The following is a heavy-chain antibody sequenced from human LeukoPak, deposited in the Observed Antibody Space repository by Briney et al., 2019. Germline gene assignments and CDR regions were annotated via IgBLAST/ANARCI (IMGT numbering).Heavy chain of an antibody. J-gene: IGHJ5*02. CDR3: ARDRSGIVVVPAAIGGVHWFDP. V-gene: IGHV1-69*13. D-gene: IGHD2-2*01. CDR2: IIPIFGTA. CDR1: GYTFTSYG. Sequence: SVKVSCKASGYTFTSYGISWVRQAPGQGLEWMGGIIPIFGTANYAQKFQGRVTITADESTSTAYMELSSLRSEDTAVYYCARDRSGIVVVPAAIGGVHWFDPWGQGTLVTVSS.